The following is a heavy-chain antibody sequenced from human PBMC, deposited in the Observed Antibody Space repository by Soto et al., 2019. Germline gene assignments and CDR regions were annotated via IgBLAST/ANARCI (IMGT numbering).Heavy chain of an antibody. CDR2: ISAYNGNT. V-gene: IGHV1-18*01. D-gene: IGHD6-19*01. CDR3: ARASRAAVAGRVFDY. J-gene: IGHJ4*02. CDR1: GYTFTIYC. Sequence: ASVKVSCKASGYTFTIYCISWVRQAPGQGLEWMGWISAYNGNTNYAQKLQGRVTMTTDTSTSTAYMELRSLRSDDTAVYYCARASRAAVAGRVFDYWGQGTLVTVXS.